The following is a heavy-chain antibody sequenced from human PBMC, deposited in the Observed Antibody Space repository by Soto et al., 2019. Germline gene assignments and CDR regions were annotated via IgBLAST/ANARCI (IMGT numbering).Heavy chain of an antibody. CDR2: IKSKTDGGTA. V-gene: IGHV3-15*07. CDR1: GFSFTNAW. J-gene: IGHJ4*02. CDR3: TTGMSGPKNF. D-gene: IGHD6-25*01. Sequence: GGSLRLSCAASGFSFTNAWMNWVSQAPGKGLEWVGRIKSKTDGGTADYAAPVKGRFTISRDESKNTLYLQMNSLKTEDTAVYYCTTGMSGPKNFWGQGTLVTVSS.